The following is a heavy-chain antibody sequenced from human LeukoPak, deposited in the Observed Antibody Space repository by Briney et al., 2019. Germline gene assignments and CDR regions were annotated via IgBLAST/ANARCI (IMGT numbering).Heavy chain of an antibody. CDR1: GFTFSSYD. CDR3: ARVRGSVSALDDAFDI. CDR2: IGTVGDT. D-gene: IGHD2-15*01. J-gene: IGHJ3*02. V-gene: IGHV3-13*01. Sequence: PGGSLRLSCAASGFTFSSYDMHWVRQATGKGLEWVSAIGTVGDTYYLGSVKGRFTISRENAKNSLYLQMNSLRAGDTAVYYCARVRGSVSALDDAFDIWGQGTMVTVSS.